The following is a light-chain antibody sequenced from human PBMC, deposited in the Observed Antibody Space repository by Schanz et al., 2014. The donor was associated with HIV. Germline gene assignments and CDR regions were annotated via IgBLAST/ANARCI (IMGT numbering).Light chain of an antibody. J-gene: IGLJ1*01. V-gene: IGLV2-14*03. Sequence: QSALTQPASVSGSPGQSITISCTGTSSDVGADNSVSWYQQHPGRAPRLLVYDVTYRPSGVSNRFSGSKSGNTASLTISGLQPEDEADYYCAAWDDSLKVYVFGTGTKLTVL. CDR1: SSDVGADNS. CDR2: DVT. CDR3: AAWDDSLKVYV.